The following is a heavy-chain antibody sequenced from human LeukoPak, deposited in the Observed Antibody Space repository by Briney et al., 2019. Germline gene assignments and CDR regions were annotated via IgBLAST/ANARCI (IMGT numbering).Heavy chain of an antibody. CDR2: INQDGSAK. CDR1: GFLFSNSW. CDR3: ARDSGYNAFDY. J-gene: IGHJ4*02. D-gene: IGHD5-12*01. Sequence: TGRSLRLSCADSGFLFSNSWMAWVRQAPGRRLEWLANINQDGSAKTCVDSVKGRFTITRVNAKNSLYVQICSRRAEDTAMYYCARDSGYNAFDYWGQGTLVSV. V-gene: IGHV3-7*05.